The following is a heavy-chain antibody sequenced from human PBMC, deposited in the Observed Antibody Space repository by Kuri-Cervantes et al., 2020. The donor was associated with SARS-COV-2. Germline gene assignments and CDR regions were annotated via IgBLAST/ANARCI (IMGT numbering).Heavy chain of an antibody. V-gene: IGHV3-7*01. Sequence: GESLKISCAASGFTFSTYWMTWVRQAPGKGLEWVANIKYDGSEKYYVDSVKGRFTISRDNANSSLSLQLNSLRVDDTAVYYCARDYLSRGVPGTGLNYWGQGILVTVSS. CDR1: GFTFSTYW. CDR3: ARDYLSRGVPGTGLNY. J-gene: IGHJ4*02. CDR2: IKYDGSEK. D-gene: IGHD6-19*01.